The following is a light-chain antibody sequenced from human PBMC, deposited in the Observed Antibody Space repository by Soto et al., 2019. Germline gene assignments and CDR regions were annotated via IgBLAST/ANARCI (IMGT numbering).Light chain of an antibody. V-gene: IGKV1-5*01. CDR2: DAS. J-gene: IGKJ1*01. CDR3: QHYSLYSPWT. CDR1: QNINAW. Sequence: DIHMTQSPSSLSVSVGDSVTITCRTSQNINAWLAWYQQRPGQAPKLLIYDASTVQSGVPSRFSGSGSGTDFTLTISSLKPEDSATYYCQHYSLYSPWTFGQGTKVEIK.